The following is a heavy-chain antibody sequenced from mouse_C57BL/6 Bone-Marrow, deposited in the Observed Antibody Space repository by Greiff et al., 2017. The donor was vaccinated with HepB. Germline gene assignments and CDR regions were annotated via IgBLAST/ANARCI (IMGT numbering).Heavy chain of an antibody. J-gene: IGHJ1*03. V-gene: IGHV1-52*01. CDR2: IDPSDSET. CDR1: GYTFTSYW. CDR3: AQYSNYRYFDV. Sequence: VQLQQPGAELVRPGSSVKLSCKASGYTFTSYWMHWVKQRPIQGLEWIGNIDPSDSETHYNQKFKDKATLTVDKSSSTAYMQLSSLTSEDSAVYYCAQYSNYRYFDVWGTGTTVTVSS. D-gene: IGHD2-5*01.